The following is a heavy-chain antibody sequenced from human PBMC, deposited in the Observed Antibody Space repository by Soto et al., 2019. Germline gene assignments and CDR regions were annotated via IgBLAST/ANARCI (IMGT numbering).Heavy chain of an antibody. V-gene: IGHV1-69*13. J-gene: IGHJ5*02. CDR2: IIPIFGTA. CDR3: VLWSGYYTVNWFDP. D-gene: IGHD3-3*01. Sequence: PVNGYWKGAGDGFSVDASGWVRQEPGQGLEWMGGIIPIFGTANYAQKFQGRVTITADESTSTAYMELSSLRSEDTAVYYCVLWSGYYTVNWFDPWGQATFVTV. CDR1: GDGFSVDA.